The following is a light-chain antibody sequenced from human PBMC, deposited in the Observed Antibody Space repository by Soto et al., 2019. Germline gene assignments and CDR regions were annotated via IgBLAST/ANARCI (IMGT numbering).Light chain of an antibody. J-gene: IGKJ1*01. CDR1: QSVSSN. Sequence: EIVMTQSPATLSVSPGERATLSCRASQSVSSNLAWYQQKPGQPPRLLIYRASTRATGIPARFSGSGSGTEFTPTISSLQSEDFAVYYCQHYNNWPPWTFGQGTKVEIK. V-gene: IGKV3-15*01. CDR2: RAS. CDR3: QHYNNWPPWT.